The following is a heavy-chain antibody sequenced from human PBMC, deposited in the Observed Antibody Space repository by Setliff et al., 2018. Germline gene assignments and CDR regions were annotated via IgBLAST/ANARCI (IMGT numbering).Heavy chain of an antibody. CDR1: GFVFSNFA. D-gene: IGHD3-10*01. Sequence: GGSLRLSCAASGFVFSNFAMNWVRQAPGKGLEWVSTISGGGTNMDYADSVKGRFTISRDNAKNSLSLQMNNLRTEDTAVYYCFGAGTCSYWGQGTLVTVSS. V-gene: IGHV3-23*01. J-gene: IGHJ4*02. CDR3: FGAGTCSY. CDR2: ISGGGTNM.